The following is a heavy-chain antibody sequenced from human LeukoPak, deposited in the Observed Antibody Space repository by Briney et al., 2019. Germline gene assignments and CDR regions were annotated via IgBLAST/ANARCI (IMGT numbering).Heavy chain of an antibody. Sequence: KSGGSLRLSCAASGFTFSDYYMSWIRQAPGKGLEWVSYISSSGSTIYYADSVKGRFTISRGNAKNSLYLQMNSLRAEDTAVYYCSRGSGSYSSYYYYYMDVWGKGTTVTVSS. CDR1: GFTFSDYY. V-gene: IGHV3-11*04. CDR2: ISSSGSTI. CDR3: SRGSGSYSSYYYYYMDV. D-gene: IGHD3-10*01. J-gene: IGHJ6*03.